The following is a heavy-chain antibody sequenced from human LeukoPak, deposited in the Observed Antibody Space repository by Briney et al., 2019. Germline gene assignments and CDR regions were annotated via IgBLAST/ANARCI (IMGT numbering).Heavy chain of an antibody. J-gene: IGHJ4*02. V-gene: IGHV3-48*03. CDR2: ISSSAGTI. CDR3: ARVSPRVFSDY. Sequence: SGGSLDFSCSASGFTFSTLAMTWLRQAPGKGLEWVSYISSSAGTIHYADSVKGRFTISRDNAKNSLYLQMDSLRAEDTAVYYCARVSPRVFSDYWGQGRVVTVSS. CDR1: GFTFSTLA.